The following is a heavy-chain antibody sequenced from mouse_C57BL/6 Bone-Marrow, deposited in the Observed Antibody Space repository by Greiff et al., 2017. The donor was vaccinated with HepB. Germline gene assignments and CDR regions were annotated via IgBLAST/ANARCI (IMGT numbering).Heavy chain of an antibody. J-gene: IGHJ1*03. CDR2: INPYNGGT. Sequence: VQLKQSGPVLVKPGASVKMSCKASGYTFTDYYMNWVKQSHGKSLEWIGVINPYNGGTSYNQKFKGKATLTVDKSSSTAYMELNSLTSEDSAVYYCAREVGYFDVWGTGTTVTVSS. D-gene: IGHD1-3*01. V-gene: IGHV1-19*01. CDR1: GYTFTDYY. CDR3: AREVGYFDV.